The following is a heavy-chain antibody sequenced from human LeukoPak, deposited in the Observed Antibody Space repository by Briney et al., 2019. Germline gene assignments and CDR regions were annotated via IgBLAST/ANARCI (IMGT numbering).Heavy chain of an antibody. J-gene: IGHJ4*02. Sequence: GGSLRLSCVVSGFTFSDYAMSWVRQAPEKGLDWVSVISGNAHKIRYADSVKGRFTISGDNSENTVYLQMNNLRAEDTALYYCAGRPTGYSSGYVYWGQGALVTVSP. V-gene: IGHV3-23*01. CDR1: GFTFSDYA. CDR3: AGRPTGYSSGYVY. D-gene: IGHD5-18*01. CDR2: ISGNAHKI.